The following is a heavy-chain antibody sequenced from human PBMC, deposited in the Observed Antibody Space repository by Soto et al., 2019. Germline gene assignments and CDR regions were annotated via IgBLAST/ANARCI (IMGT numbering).Heavy chain of an antibody. Sequence: EVQLVESGGGLVQPGGSLRLSCAASGFTFSSHDMSWVRQAPGQGLEWVSYISSTSRARYYADSVKGRFTISRDNAKNSLYLQLNSLRPEDTAVYYCARDDATIARNSGMDVWGQGTMVTLSS. J-gene: IGHJ6*02. CDR1: GFTFSSHD. D-gene: IGHD1-1*01. CDR3: ARDDATIARNSGMDV. CDR2: ISSTSRAR. V-gene: IGHV3-48*01.